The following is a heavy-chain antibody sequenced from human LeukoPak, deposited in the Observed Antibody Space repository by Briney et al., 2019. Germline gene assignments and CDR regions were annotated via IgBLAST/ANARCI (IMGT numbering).Heavy chain of an antibody. V-gene: IGHV1-69*13. CDR3: ASLLGSNWFNP. D-gene: IGHD3-10*01. CDR2: VIPIFGTA. Sequence: ASVKVSCKASGGTFSSYAISWVRHAPGQGLEWMGGVIPIFGTANYAQKFQGRVTITADESTSTAYMELSSLRPEDTAVYYCASLLGSNWFNPWGQGTLVTVSS. J-gene: IGHJ5*02. CDR1: GGTFSSYA.